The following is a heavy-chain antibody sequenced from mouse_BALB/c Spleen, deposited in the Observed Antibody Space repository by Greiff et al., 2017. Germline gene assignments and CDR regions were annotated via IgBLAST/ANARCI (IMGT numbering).Heavy chain of an antibody. D-gene: IGHD2-2*01. J-gene: IGHJ4*01. CDR2: ISSGGNT. CDR3: ARGGYNYAMDY. V-gene: IGHV5-6-5*01. CDR1: GFTFSSHA. Sequence: EVQLVESGGGLVKPGGSLILSCAASGFTFSSHAMSWVRQTPEKRLEWVASISSGGNTYYPVSVKGRFTNFRDNARNILYLQMSSLRTEDTAMYCCARGGYNYAMDYWGQGRSIT.